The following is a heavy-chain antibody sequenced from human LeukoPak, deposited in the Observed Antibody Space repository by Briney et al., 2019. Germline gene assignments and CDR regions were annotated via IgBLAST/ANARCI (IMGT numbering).Heavy chain of an antibody. CDR1: GYSLTELS. CDR2: FDPEDDET. V-gene: IGHV1-24*01. J-gene: IGHJ5*02. CDR3: TTVSRYNYGSGSYSKWFDP. Sequence: GASVKASCKVSGYSLTELSIHWVRQAPGKGLEWMGPFDPEDDETISAQKFQGRVTMTEDSSTDTAYMELSSLRSEDTAVYYCTTVSRYNYGSGSYSKWFDPWGQGTLVTVSS. D-gene: IGHD3-10*01.